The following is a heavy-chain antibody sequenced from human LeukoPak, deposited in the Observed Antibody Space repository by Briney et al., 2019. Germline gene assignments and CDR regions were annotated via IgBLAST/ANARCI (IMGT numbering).Heavy chain of an antibody. J-gene: IGHJ4*02. D-gene: IGHD3-22*01. CDR1: GGSISSYY. CDR3: ARDRSSSGYPDY. Sequence: SETLSLTCTVSGGSISSYYWSWIRQPPGKGLEWIGYIYYSGSTNYNPSLKSRVTISVDTSKNQFSLKLSSVTAADTAVYYCARDRSSSGYPDYWGQGTLVTVS. V-gene: IGHV4-59*01. CDR2: IYYSGST.